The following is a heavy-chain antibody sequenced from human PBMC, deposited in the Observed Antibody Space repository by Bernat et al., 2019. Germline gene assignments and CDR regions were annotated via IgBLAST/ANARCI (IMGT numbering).Heavy chain of an antibody. Sequence: EVRLLESGGGLVQPGGSLRLPCAASGFTFGNYAMTWVRQAPGKGLEWLSTITGGGGDTYYADSVKGRFSISRDNANNTLCLQMDRLTAEDTAVYYCAKDRSSGASCHNYWGQGTVVTVSS. J-gene: IGHJ4*02. CDR3: AKDRSSGASCHNY. D-gene: IGHD2-15*01. CDR2: ITGGGGDT. CDR1: GFTFGNYA. V-gene: IGHV3-23*01.